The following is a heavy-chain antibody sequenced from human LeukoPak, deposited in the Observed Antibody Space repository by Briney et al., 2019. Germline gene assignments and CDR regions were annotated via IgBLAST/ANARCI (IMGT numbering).Heavy chain of an antibody. Sequence: GGSLRLSCAASGFTFSTYAMHWVRQAPGKGLEWVAVISYDGSNKYYADSVKGRFTISRDNSKNTLYLQMNSLRTDDTAVYYCARAPYYDSSGYYDSWGQGTLVTVSS. CDR1: GFTFSTYA. CDR3: ARAPYYDSSGYYDS. CDR2: ISYDGSNK. D-gene: IGHD3-22*01. J-gene: IGHJ5*02. V-gene: IGHV3-30-3*01.